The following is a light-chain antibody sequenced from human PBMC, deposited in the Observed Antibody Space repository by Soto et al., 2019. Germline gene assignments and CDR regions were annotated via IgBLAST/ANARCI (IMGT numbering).Light chain of an antibody. Sequence: EIVLTQSPGTLSLSPGERATLSCRASQSVSSSYLAWYQQKPGQAPRLLIYGASSRATGIPDRFSGSGSGTDFTLTISRLEPEDFAVYYCQQYGSSPRSNFGGGTKVEIK. CDR2: GAS. CDR3: QQYGSSPRSN. CDR1: QSVSSSY. V-gene: IGKV3-20*01. J-gene: IGKJ4*01.